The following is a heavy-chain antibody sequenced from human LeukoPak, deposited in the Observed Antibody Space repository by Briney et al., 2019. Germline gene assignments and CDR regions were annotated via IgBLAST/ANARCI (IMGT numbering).Heavy chain of an antibody. J-gene: IGHJ4*02. V-gene: IGHV3-23*01. CDR2: ISGSGGST. D-gene: IGHD6-6*01. Sequence: GGSLRLSCAASGFTFSSYAMSWVRQAPGKGLEWVSAISGSGGSTYYADSVKGRFTISRDNSKNTLYLHMNSLRAGDTAVYYCAREYRSSSGRAFDYWGQGTLVTVSS. CDR1: GFTFSSYA. CDR3: AREYRSSSGRAFDY.